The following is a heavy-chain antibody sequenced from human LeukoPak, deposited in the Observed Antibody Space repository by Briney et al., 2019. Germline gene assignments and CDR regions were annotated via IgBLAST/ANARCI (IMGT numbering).Heavy chain of an antibody. V-gene: IGHV4-34*01. J-gene: IGHJ4*02. Sequence: PSETLSLTCAVYGGSFSGYYWSWIRQPPGKGLEWIGEINHSGSTNYNPSLKSRVTISVDTSKNQFSLKLSSVTAADTAVYYCARGSETGYYDILTGYPYYFDYWGQGALVTVSS. CDR1: GGSFSGYY. CDR3: ARGSETGYYDILTGYPYYFDY. CDR2: INHSGST. D-gene: IGHD3-9*01.